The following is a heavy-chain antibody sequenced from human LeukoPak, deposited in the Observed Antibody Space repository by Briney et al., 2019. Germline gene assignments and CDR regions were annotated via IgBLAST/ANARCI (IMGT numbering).Heavy chain of an antibody. V-gene: IGHV3-21*01. Sequence: KAGGSLRLSCAASGFTFRTYAMSWVRQAPGKGLEWVSSISSSSSYIYYADSVKGRFTISRDNAKNSLYLQMNSPRAEDTAVYYCARGGRDGYNFQGGDYWGQGTLVTVSS. CDR3: ARGGRDGYNFQGGDY. D-gene: IGHD5-24*01. J-gene: IGHJ4*02. CDR1: GFTFRTYA. CDR2: ISSSSSYI.